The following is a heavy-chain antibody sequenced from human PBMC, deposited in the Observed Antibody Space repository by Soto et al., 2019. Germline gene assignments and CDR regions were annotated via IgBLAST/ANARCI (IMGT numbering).Heavy chain of an antibody. J-gene: IGHJ4*02. D-gene: IGHD3-22*01. CDR2: INPSGGST. V-gene: IGHV1-46*01. CDR1: GYTFTSYY. Sequence: ASLKVSCKASGYTFTSYYMHCVRQAPGQGLEWMGIINPSGGSTSYAQKFQGRVTMTRDTSTSTVYMELSSLRSEDTAVYYCARDRRTYYYDSSGYSAHYWGQGTLVNVSS. CDR3: ARDRRTYYYDSSGYSAHY.